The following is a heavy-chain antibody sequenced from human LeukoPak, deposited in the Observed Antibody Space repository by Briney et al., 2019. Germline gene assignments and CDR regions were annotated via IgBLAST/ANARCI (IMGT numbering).Heavy chain of an antibody. CDR2: ISSSSSYI. CDR3: ARDRDILTGLDAFDI. V-gene: IGHV3-21*01. CDR1: GFTFSSYS. D-gene: IGHD3-9*01. J-gene: IGHJ3*02. Sequence: GGSLRLSCAASGFTFSSYSMNWVRQAPGKGLEWVSSISSSSSYIYYADSVKGRFTISRDNANNSLYLQMNSLRAEGPSVYYCARDRDILTGLDAFDIWGQGTMVTVSS.